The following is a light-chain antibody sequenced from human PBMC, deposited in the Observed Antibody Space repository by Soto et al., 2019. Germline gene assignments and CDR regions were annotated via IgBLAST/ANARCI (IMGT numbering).Light chain of an antibody. Sequence: EIVITRSPATRSGSPGERPPLSCLAIQSVSSNLAWYQQKPRQAPTLLIHGASTRATGIPATFSGSGSGTESNLTITSLQSADFAVYYCQQYTNWPPTWTFGQGTQVDI. CDR1: QSVSSN. J-gene: IGKJ1*01. CDR2: GAS. CDR3: QQYTNWPPTWT. V-gene: IGKV3-15*01.